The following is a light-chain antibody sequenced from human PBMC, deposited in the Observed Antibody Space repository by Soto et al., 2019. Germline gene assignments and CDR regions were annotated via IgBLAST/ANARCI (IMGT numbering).Light chain of an antibody. Sequence: IVMTQSPVTLSVSPGERATLSCRASQDIVTNVAWYQQRPGQAPRLLIYDASTRATDIPARFSSSGSGTEFTLTISGLQSADSAVYYCQQYSNWPPRLTFGGGTKVELK. V-gene: IGKV3-15*01. CDR3: QQYSNWPPRLT. CDR1: QDIVTN. CDR2: DAS. J-gene: IGKJ4*01.